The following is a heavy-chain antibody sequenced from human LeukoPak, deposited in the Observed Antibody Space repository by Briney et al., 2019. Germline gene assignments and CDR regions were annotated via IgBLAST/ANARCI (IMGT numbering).Heavy chain of an antibody. D-gene: IGHD5-12*01. CDR1: GGSISSSSYY. J-gene: IGHJ4*02. Sequence: SETLSLTCTVSGGSISSSSYYWGWIRQPPGKGLEWIGSIYYSGSTYYNPSLKSRVTISVDTSKNQFSLKLSSVTAADTAVYYYARDMNGGYGTVFDYWGQGTLVTVSS. CDR3: ARDMNGGYGTVFDY. CDR2: IYYSGST. V-gene: IGHV4-39*07.